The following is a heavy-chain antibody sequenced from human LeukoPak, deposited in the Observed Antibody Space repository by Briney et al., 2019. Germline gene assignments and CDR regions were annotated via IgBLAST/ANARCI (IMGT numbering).Heavy chain of an antibody. Sequence: SETLSLTCTVSGDSISPISSSTYYWGWIRQAPGKGLEWIGSLYYGENAHYNPSLKSRATLSVDMSNNQFSLKLTCVTAADAAVYFCARQLPTAAADTRGYFDYWGKGAVVTVSS. CDR3: ARQLPTAAADTRGYFDY. CDR2: LYYGENA. CDR1: GDSISPISSSTYY. D-gene: IGHD6-25*01. V-gene: IGHV4-39*01. J-gene: IGHJ4*02.